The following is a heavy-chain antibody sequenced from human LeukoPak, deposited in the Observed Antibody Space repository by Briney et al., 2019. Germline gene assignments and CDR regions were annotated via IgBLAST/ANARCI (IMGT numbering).Heavy chain of an antibody. Sequence: GGSLRLSCAASGFTFSSYSMNWVRQAPGKGLEWVSSISSSSSYIYYADSVKGRFTISRDNAKNSLYLQMNSLRAEDTAVYYCAREGYCSSTSCLPYYYYGMDVWGQGTTVTVSS. D-gene: IGHD2-2*01. CDR3: AREGYCSSTSCLPYYYYGMDV. CDR1: GFTFSSYS. CDR2: ISSSSSYI. J-gene: IGHJ6*02. V-gene: IGHV3-21*01.